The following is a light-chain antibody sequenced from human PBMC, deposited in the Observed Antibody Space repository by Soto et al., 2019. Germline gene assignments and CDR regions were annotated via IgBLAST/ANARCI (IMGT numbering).Light chain of an antibody. CDR2: EGT. CDR1: SSDVGSYNL. Sequence: QSVLTQPASVSGSPGQSITISCTGTSSDVGSYNLVSWFQQHPGKVPKLIIYEGTERPSGVSNRFSASKSGNTASLTISGLQPEDEADYYCCSYAGASTIFGGGTKLTVL. J-gene: IGLJ2*01. CDR3: CSYAGASTI. V-gene: IGLV2-23*01.